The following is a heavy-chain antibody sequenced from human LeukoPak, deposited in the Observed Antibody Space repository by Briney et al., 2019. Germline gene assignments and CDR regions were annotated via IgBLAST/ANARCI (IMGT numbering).Heavy chain of an antibody. Sequence: GGSLRLSCAASGSTFRRHGMHWVRQAPGKGLEWVAFIRNDGSDKYYSDSVKGRSTISRDTSKNTVSLQMNSLRAEDTAVYYCAKDANWGFADWGQGTLVIVSS. CDR3: AKDANWGFAD. V-gene: IGHV3-30*02. J-gene: IGHJ4*02. CDR2: IRNDGSDK. CDR1: GSTFRRHG. D-gene: IGHD7-27*01.